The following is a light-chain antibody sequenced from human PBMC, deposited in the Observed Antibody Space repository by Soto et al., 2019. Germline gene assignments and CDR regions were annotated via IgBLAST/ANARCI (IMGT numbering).Light chain of an antibody. CDR3: XQYHNLWT. J-gene: IGKJ1*01. Sequence: IVLTQSPATLSVSPGERATLSCRASQGIYNLAWIQQRPGQAPRLLIYRASTRATNIPARFSGSGSGTEFTPTIRSLQSEDFTIFSXXQYHNLWTFGQGTKVDIK. V-gene: IGKV3-15*01. CDR2: RAS. CDR1: QGIYN.